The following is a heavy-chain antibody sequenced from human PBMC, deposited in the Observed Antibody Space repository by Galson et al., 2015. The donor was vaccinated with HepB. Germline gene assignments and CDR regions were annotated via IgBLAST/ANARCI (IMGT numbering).Heavy chain of an antibody. CDR3: ARGGYYDSSSYWPRLQLRDGYRH. CDR1: GGSFSGYY. J-gene: IGHJ3*01. CDR2: INHSGST. V-gene: IGHV4-34*01. Sequence: ETLSLTCAFYGGSFSGYYWNWIRQSPGKGLEWIGEINHSGSTNYNPSLKSRVTISIDTSKNQFSLKLSSVTAADTAVYYCARGGYYDSSSYWPRLQLRDGYRHWGQGTRVTVSS. D-gene: IGHD3-22*01.